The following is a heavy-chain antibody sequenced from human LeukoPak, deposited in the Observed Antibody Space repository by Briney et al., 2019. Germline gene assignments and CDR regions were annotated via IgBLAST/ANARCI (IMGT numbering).Heavy chain of an antibody. CDR3: ARAEGGYKYIT. CDR1: GGSISIYY. D-gene: IGHD1-1*01. CDR2: IYYSGGT. V-gene: IGHV4-59*08. Sequence: SGPTLVNPSETLSLTCTVSGGSISIYYWSWIRQPPGRGLEWIGYIYYSGGTNYNPSLKSRVTISVDTSKNQFSLKLSSVTAADTAVYYCARAEGGYKYITWGQGTLVTVSS. J-gene: IGHJ4*02.